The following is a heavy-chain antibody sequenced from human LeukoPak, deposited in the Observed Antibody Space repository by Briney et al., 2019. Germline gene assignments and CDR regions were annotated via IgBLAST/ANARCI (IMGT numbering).Heavy chain of an antibody. D-gene: IGHD3-9*01. CDR3: AGRYSDWLLPNYYYYGMDV. CDR2: IYTSGST. Sequence: SETLSLTCTVSGGSISSYYWSWIRQPAGKGLEWIGRIYTSGSTNYNPSLKSRVTMSVDTSKNQFSLKLSSVTAADTAVYYCAGRYSDWLLPNYYYYGMDVWGQGTTVTVSS. V-gene: IGHV4-4*07. J-gene: IGHJ6*02. CDR1: GGSISSYY.